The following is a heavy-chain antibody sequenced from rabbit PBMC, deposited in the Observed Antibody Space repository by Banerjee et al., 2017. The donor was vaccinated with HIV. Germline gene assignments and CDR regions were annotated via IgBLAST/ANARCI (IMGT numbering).Heavy chain of an antibody. CDR1: GFSFSSSYW. CDR3: ARGGYVANSYYYGMDL. Sequence: QSLEESGGDLVKPGASLTLTCTASGFSFSSSYWICWVRQAPGKGLEWIGCIYGGNSGNTAYASWAKGRFTISKTSSTTVTLQMTSLTAADTATYFCARGGYVANSYYYGMDLWGPGTLVTVS. V-gene: IGHV1S40*01. J-gene: IGHJ6*01. CDR2: IYGGNSGNT. D-gene: IGHD8-1*01.